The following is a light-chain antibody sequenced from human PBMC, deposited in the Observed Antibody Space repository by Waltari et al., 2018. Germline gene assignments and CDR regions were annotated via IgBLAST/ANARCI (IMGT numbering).Light chain of an antibody. CDR2: AAS. J-gene: IGKJ1*01. Sequence: DIQMTQSPSSLSASVGDRVTITCRASQSISTYLNWYQQKPGKAPKLLIYAASSLQSGVPSRFGGSGSGTDFTLTINSLQPEDFATYYCQQTSSRRTFGQGTKVEIK. CDR1: QSISTY. V-gene: IGKV1-39*01. CDR3: QQTSSRRT.